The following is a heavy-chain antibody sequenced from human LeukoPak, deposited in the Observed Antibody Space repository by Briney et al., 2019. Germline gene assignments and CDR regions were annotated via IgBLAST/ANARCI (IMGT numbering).Heavy chain of an antibody. CDR3: TTERRLQDDWYYDMLTGYYDAEYFQH. CDR1: GFTFSNAW. J-gene: IGHJ1*01. Sequence: PGGSLRLSCAASGFTFSNAWMSWVRQAPGKGLEWVGRIKSKTDGGTTDYAAPVKGRFTISRADSKNTLHLQMNSLKTEDTAVYYWTTERRLQDDWYYDMLTGYYDAEYFQHWGQGTLVTVSS. V-gene: IGHV3-15*01. CDR2: IKSKTDGGTT. D-gene: IGHD3-9*01.